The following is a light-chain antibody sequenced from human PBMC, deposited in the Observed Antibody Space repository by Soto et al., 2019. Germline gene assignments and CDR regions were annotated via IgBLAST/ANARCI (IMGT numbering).Light chain of an antibody. CDR3: QQRSNWPRM. J-gene: IGKJ1*01. Sequence: EIVLTQSPATLSLSPGERATLSCRASQSVSSYVAWYQQKPGQAPRLLIYDASNRATGIPARFSGSGSGTDFTLTISSLEPEDFAVYYCQQRSNWPRMFGQGTKVEIK. CDR1: QSVSSY. V-gene: IGKV3-11*01. CDR2: DAS.